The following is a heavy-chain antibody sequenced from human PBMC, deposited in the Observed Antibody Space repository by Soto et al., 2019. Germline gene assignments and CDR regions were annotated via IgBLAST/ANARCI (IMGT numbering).Heavy chain of an antibody. V-gene: IGHV1-18*01. CDR2: IKSFSGDT. J-gene: IGHJ2*01. Sequence: QVQLVQSGAEVKKTGASVKVSCKASGYTFTHYGINRVRQAPGQGLEWMGWIKSFSGDTNYPQKLQGRQTMTTDTSTNTVYMELRNLRSDDTAVYYCARDLHTGGKYWYFDIWGRGNLVNVSS. D-gene: IGHD2-15*01. CDR3: ARDLHTGGKYWYFDI. CDR1: GYTFTHYG.